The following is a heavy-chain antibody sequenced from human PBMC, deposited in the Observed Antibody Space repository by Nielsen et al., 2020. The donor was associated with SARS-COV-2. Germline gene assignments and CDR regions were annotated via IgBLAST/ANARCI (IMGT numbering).Heavy chain of an antibody. CDR2: FDPGDAET. J-gene: IGHJ4*02. CDR3: ATSLVAAIFGVLDY. D-gene: IGHD3-3*01. Sequence: ASVKVFCKVSGYTLSELSIHWVRQALGKGLEWMGGFDPGDAETVYAQKFQGRITMTEDTSADTAYMDLSSLRTEDTAVYYCATSLVAAIFGVLDYWGPGTLVTVSS. V-gene: IGHV1-24*01. CDR1: GYTLSELS.